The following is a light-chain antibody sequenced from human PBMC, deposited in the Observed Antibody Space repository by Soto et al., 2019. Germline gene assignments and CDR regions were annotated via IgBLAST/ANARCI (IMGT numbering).Light chain of an antibody. CDR3: QQYNNWPT. V-gene: IGKV3-15*01. CDR1: QSVNSN. CDR2: GAS. J-gene: IGKJ1*01. Sequence: EIVMTQSPATLSVSPGERATLSCRASQSVNSNLPWYQQKPGQAPRLLIYGASTRATGVPARFSGSGSGTEFTLTVSSLQSEDFAVYFCQQYNNWPTLGQGTKVAIK.